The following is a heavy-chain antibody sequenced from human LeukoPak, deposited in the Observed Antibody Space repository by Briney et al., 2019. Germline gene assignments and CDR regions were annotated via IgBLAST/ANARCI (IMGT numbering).Heavy chain of an antibody. J-gene: IGHJ3*02. D-gene: IGHD3-22*01. CDR1: GGSISSYY. CDR2: IYYSGST. CDR3: ARLPYYYDSSGYYPSVGGAFDI. V-gene: IGHV4-59*08. Sequence: SETLSLTCTVSGGSISSYYWSWIRQPPGKGLEWIGYIYYSGSTNYNPSLKSRVTISVDTSKNQFSLKLSSVTAADTAVYYCARLPYYYDSSGYYPSVGGAFDIWGQGTMVTVSS.